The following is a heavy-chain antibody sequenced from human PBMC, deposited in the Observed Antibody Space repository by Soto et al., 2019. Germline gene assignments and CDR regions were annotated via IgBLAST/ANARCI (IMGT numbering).Heavy chain of an antibody. CDR3: ATGRISRGLDV. CDR1: VGTISSYY. J-gene: IGHJ6*02. Sequence: PSETLSLTGSVSVGTISSYYWSWIRQPPGKGLEWIGYIYSRGTTGYNPSLKSRATILVDTSKNQFSLRLTSVTATDTAVYYCATGRISRGLDVWGQGTTVTVSS. V-gene: IGHV4-59*12. CDR2: IYSRGTT.